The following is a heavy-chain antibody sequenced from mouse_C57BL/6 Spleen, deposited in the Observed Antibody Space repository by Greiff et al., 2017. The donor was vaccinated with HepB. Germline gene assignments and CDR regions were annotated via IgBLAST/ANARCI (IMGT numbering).Heavy chain of an antibody. CDR3: ARVPRNFYFDY. J-gene: IGHJ2*01. V-gene: IGHV1-53*01. CDR1: GYTFTSYW. Sequence: VQLQQSGTELVKPGASVKLSCKASGYTFTSYWMHWVKQRPGQGLEWIGNINPSNGGNNYNEKFKSKATLTVDKYSSTAYMKLSSLTSEDSAVYYCARVPRNFYFDYWGQGTTLTVSS. CDR2: INPSNGGN.